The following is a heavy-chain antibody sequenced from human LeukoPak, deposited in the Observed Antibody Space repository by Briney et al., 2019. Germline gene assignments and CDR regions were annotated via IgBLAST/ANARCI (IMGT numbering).Heavy chain of an antibody. CDR3: AREFTGYGNTDY. V-gene: IGHV3-21*04. J-gene: IGHJ4*02. CDR1: GFTFSSYS. CDR2: ISSSSSYI. D-gene: IGHD5-12*01. Sequence: PGGSLRLSCAASGFTFSSYSMNWVRQAPGKGLEWVSSISSSSSYIYYADSVKGRFTISRDNAKNSLYLQMNSLRADDTAVYYCAREFTGYGNTDYWGQGTLVTVSS.